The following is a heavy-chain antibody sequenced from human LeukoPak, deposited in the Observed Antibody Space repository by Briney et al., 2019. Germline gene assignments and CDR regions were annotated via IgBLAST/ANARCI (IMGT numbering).Heavy chain of an antibody. V-gene: IGHV4-59*01. CDR3: ARETPYGSGSYPFDY. CDR1: GGSISSYY. J-gene: IGHJ4*02. CDR2: IYNSGST. D-gene: IGHD3-10*01. Sequence: KTSETLSLTCTVSGGSISSYYWSWIRQPPGKGLEWIGYIYNSGSTNNNPSLKSRVTISVDTSKKQFSLKLSSVTAADTAVYYCARETPYGSGSYPFDYWGQGILVTVSS.